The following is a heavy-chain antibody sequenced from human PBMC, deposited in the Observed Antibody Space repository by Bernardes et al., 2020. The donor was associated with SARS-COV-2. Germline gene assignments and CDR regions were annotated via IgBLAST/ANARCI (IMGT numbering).Heavy chain of an antibody. CDR1: GYTFTRYG. D-gene: IGHD3-10*01. J-gene: IGHJ3*02. CDR2: ISAYNGNT. CDR3: ARDKVPMVRGVSIEEAFDI. Sequence: ASVKVSCKASGYTFTRYGISWVRQAPGQGLEWMGLISAYNGNTNLPQKRQGRVTMTTETSTGTAYMGLRSLRVDDPAVYFCARDKVPMVRGVSIEEAFDIWGQGTMVTVSS. V-gene: IGHV1-18*04.